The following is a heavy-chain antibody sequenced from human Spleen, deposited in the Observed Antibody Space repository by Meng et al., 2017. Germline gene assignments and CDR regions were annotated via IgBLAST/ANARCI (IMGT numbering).Heavy chain of an antibody. D-gene: IGHD6-19*01. J-gene: IGHJ4*02. CDR1: GYTFTGSY. CDR2: INPNSGGT. CDR3: ARDHDSSGWYYFDY. V-gene: IGHV1-2*06. Sequence: ASVKVSCKASGYTFTGSYMHWLRQAPGQGLEWMGRINPNSGGTNYVQKFQGRVTMTRDTSISTAYMELSRLRSDDTAVYYCARDHDSSGWYYFDYWGQGALVTVSS.